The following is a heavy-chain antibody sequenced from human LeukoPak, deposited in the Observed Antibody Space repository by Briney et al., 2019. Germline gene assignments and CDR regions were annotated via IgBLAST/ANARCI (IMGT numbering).Heavy chain of an antibody. CDR3: ARASFQRWLQLGGD. CDR2: ISSSSNTI. V-gene: IGHV3-48*02. J-gene: IGHJ4*02. D-gene: IGHD5-24*01. Sequence: GGSLRLSCSASGFTFNTFNMHWVRQAPGKGLQWVPYISSSSNTIYYADSVKGRFTISRDNAKNSLYLQMNSLRDEDTAVYYCARASFQRWLQLGGDWGQGILVTVSS. CDR1: GFTFNTFN.